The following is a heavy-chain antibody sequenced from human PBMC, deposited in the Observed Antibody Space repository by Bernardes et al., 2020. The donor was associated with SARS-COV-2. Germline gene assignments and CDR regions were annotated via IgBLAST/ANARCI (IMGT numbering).Heavy chain of an antibody. CDR2: INPSSGDT. V-gene: IGHV1-2*02. Sequence: ASVKVSCKASGFTFTDYFMHWVRQTPGQGLEWMGWINPSSGDTKYAEKFQGRVTMTRDTSISSAYMEVSRLRSDDTAVFYCARAPITMIVVVHAFDIWGQGTMVTVSS. D-gene: IGHD3-22*01. J-gene: IGHJ3*02. CDR3: ARAPITMIVVVHAFDI. CDR1: GFTFTDYF.